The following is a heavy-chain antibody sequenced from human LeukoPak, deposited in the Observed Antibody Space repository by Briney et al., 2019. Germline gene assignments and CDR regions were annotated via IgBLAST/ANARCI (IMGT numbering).Heavy chain of an antibody. CDR1: GYTLTELS. D-gene: IGHD3-22*01. CDR3: ATLYYDSSGYYFDY. J-gene: IGHJ4*02. V-gene: IGHV1-24*01. Sequence: ASVKVSYKVSGYTLTELSMHWVRQAPGKGLEWMGGFDPEDGETIYAQKFQGRVTMTEDTSTDTAYMELSSLRSEDTAVYYCATLYYDSSGYYFDYWGQGTLVTVSS. CDR2: FDPEDGET.